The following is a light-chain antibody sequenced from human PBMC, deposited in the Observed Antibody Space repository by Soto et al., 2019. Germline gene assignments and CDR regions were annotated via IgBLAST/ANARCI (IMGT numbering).Light chain of an antibody. Sequence: EIVITQSPATLSVSPGERATLSCRASQSVSSDLAWYQQRPGQAPSLLIYGASTRATGIPARFSGSGSGTEFTLTISSLQSEDVAVYYCQQYNKWPPRFTFGPGTKVEIK. CDR2: GAS. CDR1: QSVSSD. V-gene: IGKV3-15*01. J-gene: IGKJ3*01. CDR3: QQYNKWPPRFT.